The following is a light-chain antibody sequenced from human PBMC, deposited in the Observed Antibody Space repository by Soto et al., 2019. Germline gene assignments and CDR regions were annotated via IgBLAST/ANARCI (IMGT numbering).Light chain of an antibody. V-gene: IGLV2-8*01. Sequence: QSSLTHPPSSSGSPGQSVAISCTGTSSDVGGYNYVSWYQQHPGKAPKLMIYEVNKRPSGVPDRFSGSKSGNTASLTVSGLQAEDEAGYYCSSYAGSSNVFGTGTKVTVL. CDR3: SSYAGSSNV. CDR2: EVN. CDR1: SSDVGGYNY. J-gene: IGLJ1*01.